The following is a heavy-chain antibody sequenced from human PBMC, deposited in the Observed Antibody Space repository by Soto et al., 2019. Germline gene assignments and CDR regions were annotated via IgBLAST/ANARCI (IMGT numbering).Heavy chain of an antibody. V-gene: IGHV3-23*01. CDR2: VTARGIST. Sequence: EVQLLESGGGLVQPGGSLRLSWAASGFTFTDFAMNWVRQAPGKGLEWVSTVTARGISTFYADSVKGRFTISRDNSKNTLYLQMNSLRAEDTAIYFCARDWYTYDYWGQGILVTVSS. CDR3: ARDWYTYDY. J-gene: IGHJ4*02. D-gene: IGHD3-9*01. CDR1: GFTFTDFA.